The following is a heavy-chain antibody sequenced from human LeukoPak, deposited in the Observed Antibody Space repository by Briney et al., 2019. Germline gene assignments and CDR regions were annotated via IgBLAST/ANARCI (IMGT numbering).Heavy chain of an antibody. CDR3: ARGDFIRLITMVRGVIPPDYYYYGMDV. D-gene: IGHD3-10*01. CDR1: GFAFSSYS. Sequence: PGGSLRLSCAASGFAFSSYSMNWVRQAPGKGLEWVSSISSSSSYIYYADSVKGRFTISRDNAKNSLYLQMNSLRAEDTAVYYCARGDFIRLITMVRGVIPPDYYYYGMDVWGKGTTVTVSS. V-gene: IGHV3-21*01. CDR2: ISSSSSYI. J-gene: IGHJ6*04.